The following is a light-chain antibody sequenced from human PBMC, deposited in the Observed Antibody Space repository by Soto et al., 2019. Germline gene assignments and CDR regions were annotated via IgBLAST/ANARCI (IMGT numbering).Light chain of an antibody. CDR2: ENN. CDR3: ASWDDSLNGRV. Sequence: QTVVTQPPSASGTPGQRVTISCSGSSSNVGDNSVNWYQQLPGAAPKLLIFENNHRPSGVPARFSGSKSGTSASLAISGLQSEDEADYYCASWDDSLNGRVFGGGTKVTVL. CDR1: SSNVGDNS. V-gene: IGLV1-44*01. J-gene: IGLJ3*02.